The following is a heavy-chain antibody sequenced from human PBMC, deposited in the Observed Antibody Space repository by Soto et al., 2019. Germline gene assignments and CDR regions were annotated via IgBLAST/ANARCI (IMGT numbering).Heavy chain of an antibody. Sequence: GESLKISCKGSGYSFTSYWIGWVRQMPGKGLEWMGIIYPGDSDTRYSPSFQGQVTISADKSISTAYLQWSSLKDSDTAMYYCARSINVDTAMVGYYYGMDVWGQGTTVTVSS. CDR1: GYSFTSYW. D-gene: IGHD5-18*01. CDR2: IYPGDSDT. CDR3: ARSINVDTAMVGYYYGMDV. J-gene: IGHJ6*02. V-gene: IGHV5-51*01.